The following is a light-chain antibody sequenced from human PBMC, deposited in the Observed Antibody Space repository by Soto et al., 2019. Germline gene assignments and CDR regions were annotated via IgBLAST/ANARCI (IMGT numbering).Light chain of an antibody. CDR1: SSNIGSNY. Sequence: QSVLTQPPSASGTPGQRVTISCSGSSSNIGSNYVYWYQQLPGTAPKLLIYRNNQRPSGVPDRFSGSKSGTSASLAISGLRSEDEADSYCAAWDDSLRPVFGPGTKVTVL. V-gene: IGLV1-47*01. J-gene: IGLJ1*01. CDR2: RNN. CDR3: AAWDDSLRPV.